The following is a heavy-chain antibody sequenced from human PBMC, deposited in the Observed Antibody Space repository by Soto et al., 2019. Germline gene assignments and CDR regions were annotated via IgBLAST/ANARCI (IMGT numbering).Heavy chain of an antibody. CDR2: IYPSGRA. D-gene: IGHD5-18*01. V-gene: IGHV4-4*07. CDR3: ARDYDVNTAVDYWYFDL. Sequence: QVQLQESGPRLVTPSETLTLTCSLSGGSITNHIWGWIRQPPGKGLEFIGRIYPSGRAHYNPSLQSRVTMSVDTSKNQFSLKVNSVTAADTAIYYCARDYDVNTAVDYWYFDLWGRGTLVTVSS. CDR1: GGSITNHI. J-gene: IGHJ2*01.